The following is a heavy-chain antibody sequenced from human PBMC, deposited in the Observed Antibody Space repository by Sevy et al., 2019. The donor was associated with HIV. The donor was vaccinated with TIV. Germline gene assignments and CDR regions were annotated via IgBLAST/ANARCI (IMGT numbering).Heavy chain of an antibody. D-gene: IGHD5-12*01. J-gene: IGHJ4*02. V-gene: IGHV1-2*02. CDR3: ARASRTDGYNYGYFDY. CDR1: GYTFTGYY. CDR2: INPNSGGT. Sequence: ASVKVSCKASGYTFTGYYMHWVRQAPGQGLEWMGWINPNSGGTKYAQKFQGRVTMTRDTSISTAYMELSRLRPDDTAVYYCARASRTDGYNYGYFDYWGQGTLVTVSS.